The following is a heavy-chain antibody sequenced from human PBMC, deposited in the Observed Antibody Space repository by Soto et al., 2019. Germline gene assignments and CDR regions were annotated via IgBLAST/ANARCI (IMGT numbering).Heavy chain of an antibody. Sequence: EVQLLESGGGLVQPGGSQRLSCAASGFTFSSYAMSWVRQGPGKGREWVTLISGSGGVTDYADSVKGRFTVSRDNSKNTMYLELNSLTAGDTAIYYCAKIHSGSSEDAFDVWGQGTGVTVSS. CDR1: GFTFSSYA. V-gene: IGHV3-23*01. CDR2: ISGSGGVT. CDR3: AKIHSGSSEDAFDV. D-gene: IGHD6-19*01. J-gene: IGHJ3*01.